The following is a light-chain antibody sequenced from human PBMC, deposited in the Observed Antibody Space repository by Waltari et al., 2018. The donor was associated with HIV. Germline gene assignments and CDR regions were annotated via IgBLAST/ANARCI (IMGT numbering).Light chain of an antibody. CDR3: QQRSNWIT. Sequence: EIVLTQSPATLSLSPGERATLSCRASQSVSSYLAWYQQKPGQAPRLLIYEASNRATGIPARFSGSGSWTDFTLTISSLEPEDFAVYYCQQRSNWITFGQGTRLEIK. CDR2: EAS. CDR1: QSVSSY. J-gene: IGKJ5*01. V-gene: IGKV3-11*01.